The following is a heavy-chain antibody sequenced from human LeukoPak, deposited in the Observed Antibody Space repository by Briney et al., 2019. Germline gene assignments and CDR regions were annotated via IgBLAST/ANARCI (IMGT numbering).Heavy chain of an antibody. D-gene: IGHD5-18*01. Sequence: ASVKVSCKASGYTFTNFAIHWVRQAPGQRLEWMGWISAGSGNTKYSQKLQGRVTITRDTSASTAYMGLYSLRSEDTAVYYCARDYGYSLLFYWGQGTLVTVSS. CDR2: ISAGSGNT. CDR1: GYTFTNFA. V-gene: IGHV1-3*01. J-gene: IGHJ4*02. CDR3: ARDYGYSLLFY.